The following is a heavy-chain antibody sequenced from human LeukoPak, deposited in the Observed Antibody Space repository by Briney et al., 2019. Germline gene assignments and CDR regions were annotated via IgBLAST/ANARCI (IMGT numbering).Heavy chain of an antibody. CDR1: GGTFSSYA. J-gene: IGHJ4*02. D-gene: IGHD3-22*01. CDR2: IIPIFGTA. CDR3: AENYYDSSGYYSPVGC. Sequence: SVKVSCKASGGTFSSYAISWVRQAPGQGLEWMGGIIPIFGTANYEQKFQGRVTITTDESTSTAYMELSSLRSEDTAVYYCAENYYDSSGYYSPVGCWGQGTLVTVSS. V-gene: IGHV1-69*05.